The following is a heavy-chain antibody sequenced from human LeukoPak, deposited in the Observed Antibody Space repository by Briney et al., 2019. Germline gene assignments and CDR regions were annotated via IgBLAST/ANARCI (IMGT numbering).Heavy chain of an antibody. Sequence: ASVKVSFKVSGYTLSELSMQWVRQAPGKGLEWMGGFDPEDGETIYAQKFQGRVTMTEETSTDTAYMELSSLRSEDTAVYYCARDLDSSGYFDPWGQGTLVTVSS. J-gene: IGHJ5*02. CDR2: FDPEDGET. V-gene: IGHV1-24*01. D-gene: IGHD3-22*01. CDR3: ARDLDSSGYFDP. CDR1: GYTLSELS.